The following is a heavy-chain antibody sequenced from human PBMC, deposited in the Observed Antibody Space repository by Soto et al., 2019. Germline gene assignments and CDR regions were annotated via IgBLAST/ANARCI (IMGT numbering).Heavy chain of an antibody. J-gene: IGHJ4*02. V-gene: IGHV4-4*02. Sequence: PSETVSLTCAVSGNSVSSRFWGRWVRQSPGKGLEWIGEIYHSGSANYNPSLKSRVTMSVDNSKNQFSLKLNSVPAADTAVYYCARCKAASGTYYFGYWGQGTLVTVSS. CDR2: IYHSGSA. CDR1: GNSVSSRFW. D-gene: IGHD6-13*01. CDR3: ARCKAASGTYYFGY.